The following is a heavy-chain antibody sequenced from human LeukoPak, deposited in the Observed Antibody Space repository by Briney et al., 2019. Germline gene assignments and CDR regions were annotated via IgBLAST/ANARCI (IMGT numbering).Heavy chain of an antibody. CDR2: MNPNSGNT. D-gene: IGHD2-15*01. V-gene: IGHV1-8*03. Sequence: ASVKVSCKASGYTFTSHDINWVRQATGQGLEWMGWMNPNSGNTGYAQKFQGRVTITRNTSISTAYMELSSLRSEDTAVYYCARRGYCSGGSCYDYWGQGTLVTVSS. CDR1: GYTFTSHD. J-gene: IGHJ4*02. CDR3: ARRGYCSGGSCYDY.